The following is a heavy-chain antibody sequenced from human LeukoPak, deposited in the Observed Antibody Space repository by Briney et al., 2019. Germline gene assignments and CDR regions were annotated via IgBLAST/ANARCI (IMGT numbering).Heavy chain of an antibody. CDR2: INPSGGST. Sequence: ASVKVSCKASGYTFTSYYMHWVRQAPGQGLEWMGIINPSGGSTSYAQKFQGRVTMTRDTSTSTVYMELSSLRSEDTAVYYCARVAVDCSSGSCYSEWFDPWGQGTLVTVSS. V-gene: IGHV1-46*01. J-gene: IGHJ5*02. D-gene: IGHD2-15*01. CDR3: ARVAVDCSSGSCYSEWFDP. CDR1: GYTFTSYY.